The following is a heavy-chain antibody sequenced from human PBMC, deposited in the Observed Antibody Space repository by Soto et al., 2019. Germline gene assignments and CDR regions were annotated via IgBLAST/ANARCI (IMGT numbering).Heavy chain of an antibody. J-gene: IGHJ6*02. CDR3: SRGAGWGEQARSYYGMDV. CDR2: FYYDDNT. V-gene: IGHV4-30-2*01. Sequence: SETLSLTCAVSGDSISSYGYSWSCLRQRPGKGREWIGYFYYDDNTNYNPSLKSPVTIAGAKSKNHFSLKLSSATAAATAIYDCSRGAGWGEQARSYYGMDVWGQGTSVTVSS. CDR1: GDSISSYGYS. D-gene: IGHD3-16*01.